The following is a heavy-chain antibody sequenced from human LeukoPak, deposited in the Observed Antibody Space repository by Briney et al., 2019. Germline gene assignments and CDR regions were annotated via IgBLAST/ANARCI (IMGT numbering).Heavy chain of an antibody. V-gene: IGHV1-46*01. CDR2: INPSGDST. Sequence: ASVKVSCKASGYSFTSYYMHWVRQAPGQGLEWMGIINPSGDSTSYAQKFQGRVTMTRDMSTSTDYMELSSLRSEDTAIYYCARGLQLQGIWFDPWGQGSLVTVSS. D-gene: IGHD6-13*01. J-gene: IGHJ5*02. CDR1: GYSFTSYY. CDR3: ARGLQLQGIWFDP.